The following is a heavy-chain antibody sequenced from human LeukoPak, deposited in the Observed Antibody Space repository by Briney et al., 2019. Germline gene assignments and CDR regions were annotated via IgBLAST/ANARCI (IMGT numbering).Heavy chain of an antibody. Sequence: GGSLRFSCAASGFTVSSNYMSWVRQAPGKGLEWVSVIYSGGSTYYADSVKGRFTISRDNSKNTLYLQMNSLRAEDTAVYYCARGGVDYWGQGTLVTVSS. D-gene: IGHD2-15*01. V-gene: IGHV3-53*01. CDR3: ARGGVDY. J-gene: IGHJ4*02. CDR1: GFTVSSNY. CDR2: IYSGGST.